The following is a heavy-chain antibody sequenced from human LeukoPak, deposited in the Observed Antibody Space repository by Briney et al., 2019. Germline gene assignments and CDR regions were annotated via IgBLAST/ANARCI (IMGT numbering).Heavy chain of an antibody. V-gene: IGHV4-61*02. J-gene: IGHJ3*02. CDR3: TRDGRRGTNGDAFDI. CDR2: ISISGST. Sequence: SETLSLTCTVSGGSISSGNYFWSWIRQPAGKGVEWIGRISISGSTNYNPSLKSRVTISIDTSKNHFSLNLSSVTAADTALYYCTRDGRRGTNGDAFDIRGQGTMVTASS. D-gene: IGHD1-26*01. CDR1: GGSISSGNYF.